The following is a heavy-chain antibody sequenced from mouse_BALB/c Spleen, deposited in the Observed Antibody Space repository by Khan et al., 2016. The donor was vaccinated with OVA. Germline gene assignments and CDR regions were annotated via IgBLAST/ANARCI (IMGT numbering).Heavy chain of an antibody. D-gene: IGHD1-1*01. J-gene: IGHJ4*01. CDR1: GYTFTNYV. CDR3: ASYASSPYYAMDY. V-gene: IGHV1S136*01. CDR2: INPYTDGT. Sequence: VQLQQSGPELVKPGASVKMSCKASGYTFTNYVMHWVKQKPGQGLEWIGYINPYTDGTIYNENFKGKATLTSDTSSTTAYMELSSLTSEDSAVYYCASYASSPYYAMDYWGQGTSVTVSS.